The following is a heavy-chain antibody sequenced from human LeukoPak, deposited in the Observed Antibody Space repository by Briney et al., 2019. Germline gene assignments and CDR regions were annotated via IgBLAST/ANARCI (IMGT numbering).Heavy chain of an antibody. CDR2: ISSSGSTI. D-gene: IGHD3-10*02. CDR1: GFTFSSFE. V-gene: IGHV3-48*03. CDR3: AELGITMIGGV. J-gene: IGHJ6*04. Sequence: GGSLRLSSAASGFTFSSFEMNWVRQAPGQGLEWVSYISSSGSTIYYADSVKGLFTISRDNGKNSLYLQMNGLRAQDTAGYYCAELGITMIGGVWGKGTTVTVSS.